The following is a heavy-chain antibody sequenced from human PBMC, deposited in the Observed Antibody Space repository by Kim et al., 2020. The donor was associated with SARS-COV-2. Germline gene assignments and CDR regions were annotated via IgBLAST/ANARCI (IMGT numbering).Heavy chain of an antibody. J-gene: IGHJ4*02. CDR2: DNR. D-gene: IGHD2-2*01. Sequence: DNRGSAQRFQGRVTMTRSTSISTAYMELSSLRPEDTAVYYCVRVVGSIDFWGQGTLVTVSS. V-gene: IGHV1-8*01. CDR3: VRVVGSIDF.